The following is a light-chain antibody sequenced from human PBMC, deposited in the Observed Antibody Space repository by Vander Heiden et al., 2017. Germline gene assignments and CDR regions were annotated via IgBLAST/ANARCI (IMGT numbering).Light chain of an antibody. Sequence: DVVMTQSPDSLAVSLGERATINCKSSQSLSYNSNDKDYLAWFQQKPGQPPKLLIYWASTRESGVPDRFSGSESGTDFTLTISSLQAEDVAVYYCRQDDNVPRTFGQGTRVEIK. CDR1: QSLSYNSNDKDY. V-gene: IGKV4-1*01. CDR2: WAS. J-gene: IGKJ1*01. CDR3: RQDDNVPRT.